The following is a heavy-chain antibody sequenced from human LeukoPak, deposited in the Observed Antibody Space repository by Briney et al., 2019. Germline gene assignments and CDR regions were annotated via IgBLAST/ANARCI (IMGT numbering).Heavy chain of an antibody. V-gene: IGHV4-34*01. Sequence: SETLSLTCAVYGGSFSGYYWSWIRQPPGKGLEWIGEINHSGSTNYNPSLKSRVTISVDTSKSQFSLKLSSVTAADTAVYYCARSVTNYDILTGYYNVLGFDYWGQGTLVTVSS. CDR1: GGSFSGYY. CDR3: ARSVTNYDILTGYYNVLGFDY. CDR2: INHSGST. J-gene: IGHJ4*02. D-gene: IGHD3-9*01.